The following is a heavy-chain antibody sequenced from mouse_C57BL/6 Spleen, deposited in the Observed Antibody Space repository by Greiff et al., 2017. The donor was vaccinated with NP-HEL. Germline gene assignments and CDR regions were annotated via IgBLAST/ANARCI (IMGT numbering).Heavy chain of an antibody. CDR1: GYTFTSYW. J-gene: IGHJ1*03. CDR2: IDPSDSYT. D-gene: IGHD2-4*01. Sequence: QVQLQQPGAELVMPGASVKLSCKASGYTFTSYWMHWVKQRPGQGLEWIGEIDPSDSYTNYNQKFKGKSTLTVDKSSSTAYMQLSSLTSEDSAVYYCARSGITTRYWYFDVWGTGTTVTVSS. CDR3: ARSGITTRYWYFDV. V-gene: IGHV1-69*01.